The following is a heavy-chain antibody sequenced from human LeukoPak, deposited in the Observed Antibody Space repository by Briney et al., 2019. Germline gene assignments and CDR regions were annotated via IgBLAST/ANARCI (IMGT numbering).Heavy chain of an antibody. Sequence: SETLSLTCTVSGGSISSYYWSWVRQPAGKGLEWIGRIYTSGSTNYNPSLKRRVTMSVDTSKNQFSLKLSSVTAADTAVYYCARDTVYYYYYMDVWGKGATVTVSS. J-gene: IGHJ6*03. CDR2: IYTSGST. CDR1: GGSISSYY. D-gene: IGHD4-11*01. V-gene: IGHV4-4*07. CDR3: ARDTVYYYYYMDV.